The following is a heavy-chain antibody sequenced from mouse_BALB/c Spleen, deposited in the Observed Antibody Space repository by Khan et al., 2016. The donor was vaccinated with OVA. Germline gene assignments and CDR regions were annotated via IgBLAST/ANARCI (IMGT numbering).Heavy chain of an antibody. CDR1: GYTFSSYW. Sequence: QVQLQQSGAEVMKPGASVKISCKTTGYTFSSYWIEWVKQTPGHGLEWIGEILPGSVSIKYNEKFKGKATFTAETSSNTAYIQFSSLTSEDSAVYYCSRGGLGRAIDYWGQGTAVAVSS. D-gene: IGHD4-1*01. CDR3: SRGGLGRAIDY. V-gene: IGHV1-9*01. J-gene: IGHJ4*01. CDR2: ILPGSVSI.